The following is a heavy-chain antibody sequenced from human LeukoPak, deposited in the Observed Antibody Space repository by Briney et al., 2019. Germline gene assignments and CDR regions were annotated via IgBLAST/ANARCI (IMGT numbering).Heavy chain of an antibody. CDR2: ISYDGSNK. CDR1: GFTFSSYG. V-gene: IGHV3-30*18. CDR3: AKVVSGWYGYFDY. Sequence: GRSLRLSCAASGFTFSSYGMHWVRQAPGKGLEWVAVISYDGSNKYYADSVKGRFTISRDNSKNTLYLQMNSLKAEDTAVYYCAKVVSGWYGYFDYWGQGTLVTVSS. D-gene: IGHD6-19*01. J-gene: IGHJ4*02.